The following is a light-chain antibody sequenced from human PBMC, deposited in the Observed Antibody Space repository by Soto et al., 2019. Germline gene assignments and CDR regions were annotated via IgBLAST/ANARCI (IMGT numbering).Light chain of an antibody. J-gene: IGKJ4*01. CDR1: QSISSSY. CDR3: QQYKDWPPLT. V-gene: IGKV3D-20*02. Sequence: EIVLTQSPGTLSLSPGERATLSCRASQSISSSYLAWYQQKPGQAPRLLIYTTSTRATGIPDRFSGSGSGTDFTLTISRLEPDDFALYYCQQYKDWPPLTFGGGTRVEIK. CDR2: TTS.